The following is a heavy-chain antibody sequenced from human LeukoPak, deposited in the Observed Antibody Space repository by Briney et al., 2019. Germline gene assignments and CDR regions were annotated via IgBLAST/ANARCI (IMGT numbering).Heavy chain of an antibody. Sequence: ASVKVSCTASGYTFTGYYMHWVRQAPGQGLEWMGWINPNSGGTNYAQKFQGWVTMTRDTSISTAYMELSRLRSDDTAVYYCARVRGFGAPHYGMDVWGKGTTVTVSS. CDR2: INPNSGGT. D-gene: IGHD3-10*01. CDR1: GYTFTGYY. V-gene: IGHV1-2*04. J-gene: IGHJ6*04. CDR3: ARVRGFGAPHYGMDV.